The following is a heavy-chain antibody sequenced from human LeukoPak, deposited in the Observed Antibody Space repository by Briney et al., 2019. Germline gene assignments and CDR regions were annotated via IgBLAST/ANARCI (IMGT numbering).Heavy chain of an antibody. J-gene: IGHJ4*02. D-gene: IGHD3-22*01. Sequence: SETLSLTCTVSGGSISSYYWSWIRQPPGKGLEWIGCIYSSGSTNYNPSLKSRVTISVDTSKKQFSLKLSSVTAADTAVYFCASTPLYYYDSSGYYGHWGQGTLVTVSS. CDR2: IYSSGST. CDR3: ASTPLYYYDSSGYYGH. CDR1: GGSISSYY. V-gene: IGHV4-59*01.